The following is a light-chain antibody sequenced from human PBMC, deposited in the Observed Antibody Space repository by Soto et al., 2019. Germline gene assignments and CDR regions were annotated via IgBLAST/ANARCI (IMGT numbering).Light chain of an antibody. CDR2: DVT. J-gene: IGLJ1*01. Sequence: QSVLTQPASVSGSPEQSITISCTGTSSDVGSYNYVSWYQQHPGKAAKLMIYDVTNRPSGVSNRFSGSKSGNTASLTISGLQAEDEADYYCSSYTSSSTYVFGTGTK. V-gene: IGLV2-14*01. CDR3: SSYTSSSTYV. CDR1: SSDVGSYNY.